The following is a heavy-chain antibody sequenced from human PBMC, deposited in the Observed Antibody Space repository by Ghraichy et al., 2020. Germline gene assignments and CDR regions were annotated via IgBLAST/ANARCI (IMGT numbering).Heavy chain of an antibody. D-gene: IGHD3-22*01. Sequence: ASVKVSCKASGYTFTSYGISWVRQAPGQGLEWMAWISPYNGNTNYAQKLQCRVTITTDTSTSTAYMELSSLRSDDTAVYYCASDRGYYYDSSGYGDYWGQGTLVTVSS. V-gene: IGHV1-18*04. CDR2: ISPYNGNT. J-gene: IGHJ4*02. CDR1: GYTFTSYG. CDR3: ASDRGYYYDSSGYGDY.